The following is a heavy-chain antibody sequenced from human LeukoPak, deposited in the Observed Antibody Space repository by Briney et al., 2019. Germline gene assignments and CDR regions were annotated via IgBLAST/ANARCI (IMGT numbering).Heavy chain of an antibody. J-gene: IGHJ4*02. V-gene: IGHV1-8*01. CDR1: GYTFTSYD. CDR3: ARPITMVRGVIALGY. Sequence: ASVKVSCKVSGYTFTSYDINWVRQATGQGLEWMGWMNPNSGNTGYAQKFQGRVTLTRNTSISTAYMELSSLRSEDTAVYYCARPITMVRGVIALGYWGQGTLVTVSS. D-gene: IGHD3-10*01. CDR2: MNPNSGNT.